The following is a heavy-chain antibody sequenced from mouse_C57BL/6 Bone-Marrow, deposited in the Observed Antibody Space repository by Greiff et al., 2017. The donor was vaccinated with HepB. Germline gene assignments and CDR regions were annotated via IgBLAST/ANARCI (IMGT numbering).Heavy chain of an antibody. Sequence: VQLQQPGAELVKPGASVKVSCKASGYTFTSYWMHWVKQRPGQGLEWIGRIHPSDSDTNYNQKFKGKATLTVDKSSSTAYMQLSSLTSEDSAVYYCALYGSSYVGYYFDYWGQGTTLTVSS. CDR2: IHPSDSDT. CDR3: ALYGSSYVGYYFDY. J-gene: IGHJ2*01. V-gene: IGHV1-74*01. CDR1: GYTFTSYW. D-gene: IGHD1-1*01.